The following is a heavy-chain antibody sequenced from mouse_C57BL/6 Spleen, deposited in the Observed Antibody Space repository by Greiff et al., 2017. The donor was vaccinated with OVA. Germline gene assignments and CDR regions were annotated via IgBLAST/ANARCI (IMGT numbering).Heavy chain of an antibody. CDR3: AMAGRGGFAY. CDR1: GYTFTSYW. V-gene: IGHV1-69*01. Sequence: VQLQQPGAELVMPGASVKLSCKASGYTFTSYWMHWVKQRPGQGLEWIGEIDPSDSYTNYNQKFKGKSTLTVDKSSSTAYMQLSSLTSEDSAVYYCAMAGRGGFAYWGQGTLVTVSA. J-gene: IGHJ3*01. D-gene: IGHD1-1*01. CDR2: IDPSDSYT.